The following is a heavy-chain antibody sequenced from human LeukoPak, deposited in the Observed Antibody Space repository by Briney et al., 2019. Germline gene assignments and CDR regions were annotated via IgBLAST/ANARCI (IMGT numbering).Heavy chain of an antibody. CDR2: ISSSSSTI. J-gene: IGHJ3*02. CDR3: ARVGGSNWGSDAFDI. V-gene: IGHV3-48*01. Sequence: PGGSLRLSCAASGFTFSSYSMNWVRQAPGKGLEWVSYISSSSSTIYYADSVEGRFTISRDNAKNSLYLQMNSLRAEDTAVYYCARVGGSNWGSDAFDIWGQGTMVTVSS. CDR1: GFTFSSYS. D-gene: IGHD7-27*01.